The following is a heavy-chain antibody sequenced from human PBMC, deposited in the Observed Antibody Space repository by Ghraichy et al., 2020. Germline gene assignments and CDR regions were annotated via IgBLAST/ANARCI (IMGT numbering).Heavy chain of an antibody. CDR2: MNPNSGNT. CDR1: GYTFTSYD. V-gene: IGHV1-8*01. Sequence: ASVKVSCKASGYTFTSYDINWVRQATGQGLEWMGWMNPNSGNTGYAQKFQGRVTMTRNTSISTAYMELSSLRSEDTAVYYCARRYSSGWYLTYYYYYGMDVWGQGTTVTVSS. J-gene: IGHJ6*02. D-gene: IGHD6-19*01. CDR3: ARRYSSGWYLTYYYYYGMDV.